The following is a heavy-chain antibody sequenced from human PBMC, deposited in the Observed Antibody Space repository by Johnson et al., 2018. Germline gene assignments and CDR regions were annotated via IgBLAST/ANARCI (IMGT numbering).Heavy chain of an antibody. CDR1: GFTFSSYS. Sequence: VQLVESGGGLVKXGGSLRLXCAASGFTFSSYSMNWVRQAPGKGLEWVSAISGSGGSTYYADSVKGRFTISRDNSKNTLYLQMNSLRAEDTAVYYCAKDEATMIARAFDIWGQGTMVTVSS. D-gene: IGHD3-22*01. CDR3: AKDEATMIARAFDI. V-gene: IGHV3-23*04. CDR2: ISGSGGST. J-gene: IGHJ3*02.